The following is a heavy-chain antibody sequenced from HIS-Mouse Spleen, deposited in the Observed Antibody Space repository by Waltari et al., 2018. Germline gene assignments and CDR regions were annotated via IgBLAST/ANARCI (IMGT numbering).Heavy chain of an antibody. CDR3: AREIPYSSSWYDWYFDL. V-gene: IGHV4-39*07. D-gene: IGHD6-13*01. CDR1: GGSISSSSYY. J-gene: IGHJ2*01. Sequence: QLQLQESGPGLVKPSETLSLTCTVSGGSISSSSYYWGWIRQPPGTGLEWIGSIYYRGSTFYNPSLKIRVTISVDTSKNQFSRKLSSVTAADTAVYYCAREIPYSSSWYDWYFDLCGRGTLVTVSS. CDR2: IYYRGST.